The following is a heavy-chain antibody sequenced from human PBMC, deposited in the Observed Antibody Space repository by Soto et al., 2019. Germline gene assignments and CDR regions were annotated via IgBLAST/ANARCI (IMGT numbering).Heavy chain of an antibody. CDR3: ARDRVGDGAYSLDF. D-gene: IGHD3-10*01. CDR1: GLGGDK. J-gene: IGHJ4*02. Sequence: DVHLVESGGGLIQPGGSLGVSCAASGLGGDKLGWVRQAPGKALEWVALLLTTGVTQYADSVKGRFSVSRDSSTNTQYLQMSSLTVDDTAVYYCARDRVGDGAYSLDFWAQGVLVSVSS. CDR2: LLTTGVT. V-gene: IGHV3-53*01.